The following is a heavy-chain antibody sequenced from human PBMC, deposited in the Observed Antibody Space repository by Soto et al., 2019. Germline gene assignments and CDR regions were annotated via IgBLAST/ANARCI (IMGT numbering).Heavy chain of an antibody. D-gene: IGHD1-26*01. J-gene: IGHJ4*02. CDR2: IYYSGST. CDR3: ARGGLGSYFFDY. CDR1: GASISSYY. Sequence: ETLALSCAVYGASISSYYWSWIRQPPGKGLEWIGYIYYSGSTNYNPSLKSRVTISVVTSKNQFSLKLSSVTAADTAVYYCARGGLGSYFFDYWGQGTPVTVYS. V-gene: IGHV4-59*01.